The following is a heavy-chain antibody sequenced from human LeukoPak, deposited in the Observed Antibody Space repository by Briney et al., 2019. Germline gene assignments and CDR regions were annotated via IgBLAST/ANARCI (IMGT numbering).Heavy chain of an antibody. V-gene: IGHV3-7*01. Sequence: GGSLRLSCAASGFTFSSYWMSWVRQAPGKGLEWVANIKQDGSEKYYVDSVKGRFTISRDNAKNSLYLQMNSLRAEDTAVYYCARDNGDYVLGYYYYYGMDVWGQGTTVTVSS. J-gene: IGHJ6*02. CDR2: IKQDGSEK. CDR1: GFTFSSYW. D-gene: IGHD4-17*01. CDR3: ARDNGDYVLGYYYYYGMDV.